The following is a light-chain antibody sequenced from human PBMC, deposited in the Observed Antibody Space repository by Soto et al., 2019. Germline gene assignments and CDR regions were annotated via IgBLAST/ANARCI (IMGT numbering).Light chain of an antibody. Sequence: EIVLTQSPATLSLSPGERATLSCWASQSVSSYLAWYQHKPGQAPRLLIYDASNRATGIPARFSGSGSGTDFTLTISSLEPEDFATYYCQQYNDWPTFGQGTRLEIK. V-gene: IGKV3-11*01. CDR3: QQYNDWPT. CDR1: QSVSSY. CDR2: DAS. J-gene: IGKJ5*01.